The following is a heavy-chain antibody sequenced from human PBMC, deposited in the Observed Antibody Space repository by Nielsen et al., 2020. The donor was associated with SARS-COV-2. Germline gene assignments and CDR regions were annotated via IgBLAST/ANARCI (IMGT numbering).Heavy chain of an antibody. Sequence: SVKVSCKASGFTFTSSAVQWVRQARGQHLEWIGWIVVGSGNTNYAQKFQERVTITRDMSTSTAYMELSSLRSEDTAVYYCAAVSFPSPLGYGGNSGGAAFDIWGQGTMVTVSS. CDR2: IVVGSGNT. J-gene: IGHJ3*02. CDR3: AAVSFPSPLGYGGNSGGAAFDI. D-gene: IGHD4-23*01. V-gene: IGHV1-58*01. CDR1: GFTFTSSA.